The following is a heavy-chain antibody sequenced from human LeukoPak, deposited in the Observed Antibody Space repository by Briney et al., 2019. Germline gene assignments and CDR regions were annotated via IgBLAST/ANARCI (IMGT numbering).Heavy chain of an antibody. Sequence: GGSLRLSCAASGFTFSSYWMSWVRQAPGKGLEWVANIKQDGSEKYYVDSVKGRFTISRDNAKNSLYLQMNSLRAEDTAVYYCARGDASYDYVWGSYRYTENHDAFDIWGQGTMVTVSS. J-gene: IGHJ3*02. CDR3: ARGDASYDYVWGSYRYTENHDAFDI. CDR1: GFTFSSYW. D-gene: IGHD3-16*02. V-gene: IGHV3-7*03. CDR2: IKQDGSEK.